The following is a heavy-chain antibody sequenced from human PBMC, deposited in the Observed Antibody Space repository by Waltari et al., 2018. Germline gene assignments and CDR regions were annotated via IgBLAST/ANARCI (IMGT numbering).Heavy chain of an antibody. CDR3: ARVRLDCSSTSCYTNYFDY. CDR1: GFTFSSYS. D-gene: IGHD2-2*02. Sequence: EVQLVESGGGLVQPGGSLRLSCAASGFTFSSYSMNWVRQAPGKGLEWVSYISSSSSTIYYADSVKDRITITRENAKNSLYMQMNSLRAEDTAVYYCARVRLDCSSTSCYTNYFDYWGQGTLVTVSS. CDR2: ISSSSSTI. J-gene: IGHJ4*02. V-gene: IGHV3-48*04.